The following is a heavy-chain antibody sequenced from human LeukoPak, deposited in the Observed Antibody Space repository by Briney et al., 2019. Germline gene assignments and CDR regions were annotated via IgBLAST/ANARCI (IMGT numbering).Heavy chain of an antibody. J-gene: IGHJ6*03. D-gene: IGHD6-19*01. CDR2: IIPSFSTA. Sequence: SVKVSCKASGGTFSRYYAISWVRQAPGQGLEWVGGIIPSFSTANYAQKFQGRVTITTDESTSTAYMELSSLRSEDTAVYYCARGGSGWYGDYYYMDVWGKGTTVAVSS. V-gene: IGHV1-69*05. CDR3: ARGGSGWYGDYYYMDV. CDR1: GGTFSRYYA.